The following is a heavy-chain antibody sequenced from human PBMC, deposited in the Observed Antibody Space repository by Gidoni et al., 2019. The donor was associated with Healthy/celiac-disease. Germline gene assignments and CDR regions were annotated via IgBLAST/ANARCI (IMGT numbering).Heavy chain of an antibody. Sequence: EVQLVQSGAEVKKPGESLKISCKGSGYSFTSYWIGWVRQMPGKGLEWMGIIYPGDSDTRYSPSFQGQVTISADKSISTAYLQWSSLKASDTAMYYCARSPQLVYYYYGMDVWGQGTTVTVSS. V-gene: IGHV5-51*01. CDR2: IYPGDSDT. J-gene: IGHJ6*02. CDR1: GYSFTSYW. D-gene: IGHD6-6*01. CDR3: ARSPQLVYYYYGMDV.